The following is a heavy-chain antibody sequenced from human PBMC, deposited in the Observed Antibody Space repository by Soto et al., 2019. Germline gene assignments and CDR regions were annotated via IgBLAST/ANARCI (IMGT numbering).Heavy chain of an antibody. D-gene: IGHD3-10*01. J-gene: IGHJ6*02. CDR1: GFTFSSHT. Sequence: VQLVESGGGLVQPGGSLRLSCAGSGFTFSSHTMTWVRQAPGKGLEFLSYITSTSSTKNYADSVKGRFTISRDNAKNSLYLQMNSLRDEDTAVYYCARRITMVRGPYYYYAMDVWGPGTTVTVSS. CDR3: ARRITMVRGPYYYYAMDV. CDR2: ITSTSSTK. V-gene: IGHV3-48*02.